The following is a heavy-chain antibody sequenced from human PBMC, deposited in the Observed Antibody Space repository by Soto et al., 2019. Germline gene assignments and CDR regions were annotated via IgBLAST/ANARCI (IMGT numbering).Heavy chain of an antibody. CDR2: INHSGST. J-gene: IGHJ3*02. V-gene: IGHV4-34*01. CDR1: CGSFSGYY. Sequence: PSETLSLTCAVYCGSFSGYYWSWIRQPPGKGLEWIGEINHSGSTNYNPSLKSRVTISVDTSKNQFSLKLSSVTAADTAVYYCARVHADSSGYYDAFDIWGQGTMVTVSS. D-gene: IGHD3-22*01. CDR3: ARVHADSSGYYDAFDI.